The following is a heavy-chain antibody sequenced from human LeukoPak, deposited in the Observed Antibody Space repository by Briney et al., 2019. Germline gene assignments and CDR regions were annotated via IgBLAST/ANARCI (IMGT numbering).Heavy chain of an antibody. D-gene: IGHD6-19*01. Sequence: GGSLRLSCAASGFTFSSFGIHWVRQAPGKGLEWVAVISYDGSNKKYADSVKGRFTISRDNSKNTLYLEMNNLKTEDTAVYYCAKEESGWYARHWGQGTLVTVSS. J-gene: IGHJ4*02. CDR2: ISYDGSNK. CDR1: GFTFSSFG. CDR3: AKEESGWYARH. V-gene: IGHV3-30*18.